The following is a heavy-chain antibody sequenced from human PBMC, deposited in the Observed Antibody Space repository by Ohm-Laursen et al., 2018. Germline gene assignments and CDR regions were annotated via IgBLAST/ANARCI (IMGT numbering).Heavy chain of an antibody. CDR2: IYYSGST. V-gene: IGHV4-31*03. CDR3: ARESYYDSSGYYLLGY. CDR1: GGSISSGGYY. J-gene: IGHJ4*02. D-gene: IGHD3-22*01. Sequence: SQTLSLTCTVSGGSISSGGYYWSWIRQHPGKGLEWIGYIYYSGSTYYNPSLKSRVTISVDTSKNQFSLKLSSVTAADTAVYYCARESYYDSSGYYLLGYWGQGTLVTVSS.